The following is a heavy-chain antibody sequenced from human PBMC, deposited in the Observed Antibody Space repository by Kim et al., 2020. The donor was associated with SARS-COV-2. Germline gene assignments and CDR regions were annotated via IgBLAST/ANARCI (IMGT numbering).Heavy chain of an antibody. V-gene: IGHV3-23*01. D-gene: IGHD4-17*01. Sequence: SGKGRFTLSRDHSKHTLYLQMNSLRAEDTAVYYCAKDLRNYGGNSGLFDYWGQGTLVTVSS. CDR3: AKDLRNYGGNSGLFDY. J-gene: IGHJ4*02.